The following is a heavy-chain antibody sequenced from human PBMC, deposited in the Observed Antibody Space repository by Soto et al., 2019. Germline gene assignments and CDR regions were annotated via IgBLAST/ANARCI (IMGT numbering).Heavy chain of an antibody. CDR1: GFTFSSYA. J-gene: IGHJ4*02. V-gene: IGHV3-23*01. CDR2: ISGSGGST. Sequence: PGGSLRLSCAASGFTFSSYAMSWVRQAPGKGLEWVSAISGSGGSTHYADSVKGRFTISRDNSKSTLYLQMNSLRAEDTAVYYCAKVSYDSSGYLSWGQGTLVTVSS. D-gene: IGHD3-22*01. CDR3: AKVSYDSSGYLS.